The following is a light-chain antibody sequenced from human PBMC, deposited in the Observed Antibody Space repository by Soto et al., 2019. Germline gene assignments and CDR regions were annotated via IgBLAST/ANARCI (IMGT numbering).Light chain of an antibody. J-gene: IGLJ3*02. V-gene: IGLV2-14*03. CDR3: SSDTGINTWV. CDR1: SSDVGAFNY. Sequence: QSALTQPASVSGSPGQAITISCSGTSSDVGAFNYVSWYQQHPGKAPKLMIYDVSNRPSGVSNRFSGSKSGNTASLTISGLQAEDEADYYCSSDTGINTWVFGGGTKLTVL. CDR2: DVS.